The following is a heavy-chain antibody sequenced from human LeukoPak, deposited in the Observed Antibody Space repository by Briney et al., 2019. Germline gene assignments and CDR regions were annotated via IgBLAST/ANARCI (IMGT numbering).Heavy chain of an antibody. J-gene: IGHJ4*02. CDR3: AKAREWLLYHNYFDY. CDR1: GFTFSIYA. V-gene: IGHV3-23*01. CDR2: ISGTSGNT. Sequence: GGSLRLSCAASGFTFSIYAMSWVRQAPGQGLEWVSSISGTSGNTYYADSVKGRFTISRDNSKNTLYLQMNSLRAEDTAVYYCAKAREWLLYHNYFDYWGQGTLVTVSS. D-gene: IGHD3-3*01.